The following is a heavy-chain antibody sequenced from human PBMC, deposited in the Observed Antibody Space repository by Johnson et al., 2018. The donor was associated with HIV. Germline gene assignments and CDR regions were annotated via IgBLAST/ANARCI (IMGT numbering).Heavy chain of an antibody. D-gene: IGHD6-13*01. CDR1: GFTFSSHA. CDR3: AREGEGYSSSWYDAFDI. Sequence: HVQLVESGGGVVQPGRSLRLSCAASGFTFSSHAMHWVRQAPGKGLEWVTFISNDGSNKYYADSVRGRFTISRDNSKNTLYLQMNSLRAEDTAVYYCAREGEGYSSSWYDAFDIWGQGTMVTVSS. V-gene: IGHV3-30*04. J-gene: IGHJ3*02. CDR2: ISNDGSNK.